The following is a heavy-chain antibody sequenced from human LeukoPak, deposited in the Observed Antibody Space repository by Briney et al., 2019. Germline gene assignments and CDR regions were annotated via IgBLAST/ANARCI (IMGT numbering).Heavy chain of an antibody. CDR1: GFTFSSYA. CDR2: FRYDGNHE. J-gene: IGHJ4*02. D-gene: IGHD5-12*01. V-gene: IGHV3-30*02. Sequence: GGSLRLSCAGSGFTFSSYAVSWVRQAPGKGLEWVAFFRYDGNHEYYADSVKGRFPFSRDNSKNTLLLQMNSLRAEDTAVYYCASRPTGFDWGPFDYWGQGTLVTVSS. CDR3: ASRPTGFDWGPFDY.